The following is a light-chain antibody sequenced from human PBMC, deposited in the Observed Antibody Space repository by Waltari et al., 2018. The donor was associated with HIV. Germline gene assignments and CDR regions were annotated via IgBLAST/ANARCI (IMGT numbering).Light chain of an antibody. J-gene: IGLJ1*01. CDR2: DVT. CDR3: CSYAGSKTYG. CDR1: SSDVGGYNY. V-gene: IGLV2-11*01. Sequence: QSALTQTRSVSGSPGQSVTISCTGTSSDVGGYNYVSWYQQHPGKAPKLIIYDVTNRASGVPDPFTGSKSGDTASLTISGLQAEDEAEYYRCSYAGSKTYGLGTGTKVTVL.